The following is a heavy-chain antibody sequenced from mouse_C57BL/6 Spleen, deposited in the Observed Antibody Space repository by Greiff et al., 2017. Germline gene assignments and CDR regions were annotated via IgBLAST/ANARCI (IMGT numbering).Heavy chain of an antibody. J-gene: IGHJ3*01. CDR3: ARGRAAQAPWFAY. V-gene: IGHV1-82*01. Sequence: QVQLQQSGPELVKPGASVKISCKASDYAFSSSWMTWVKQRPGKGLEWIGRIYPGDGDNNYNGQFKGKAKLTVDKSSSTAYMQLSSLTSEDSAVYFCARGRAAQAPWFAYWGQGTLVTVSA. D-gene: IGHD3-2*02. CDR1: DYAFSSSW. CDR2: IYPGDGDN.